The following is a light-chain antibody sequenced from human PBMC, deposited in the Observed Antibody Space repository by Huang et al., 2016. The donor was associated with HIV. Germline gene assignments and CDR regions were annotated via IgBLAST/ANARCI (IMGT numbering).Light chain of an antibody. CDR2: EAS. CDR3: QQNDSLPYT. Sequence: DIQMTQSPSSLSASVGDRVTITCQASQDINNYLNWYQQKPGEAPNLLIYEASNLEAGVPSRFSGSGSGSEGTVTITSLQPEDVATYYCQQNDSLPYTFGQGTKLDIK. J-gene: IGKJ2*01. CDR1: QDINNY. V-gene: IGKV1-33*01.